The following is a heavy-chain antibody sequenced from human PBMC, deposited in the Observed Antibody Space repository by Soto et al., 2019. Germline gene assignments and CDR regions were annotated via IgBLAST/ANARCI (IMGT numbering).Heavy chain of an antibody. CDR1: GFTFSSYA. V-gene: IGHV3-23*01. CDR3: AKGFVGYGGNSILH. D-gene: IGHD4-17*01. CDR2: ISGSGGST. J-gene: IGHJ4*02. Sequence: GGSLRLSCAASGFTFSSYAMSWVRQAPGKGLEWVSAISGSGGSTYYADSVKGRFTISRDNSKNTLYLQMNSLRAEDTAVYYCAKGFVGYGGNSILHWGQGTLVTVSS.